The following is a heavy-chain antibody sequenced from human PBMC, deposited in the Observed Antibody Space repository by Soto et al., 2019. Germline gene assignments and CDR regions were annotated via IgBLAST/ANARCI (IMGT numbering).Heavy chain of an antibody. D-gene: IGHD4-4*01. CDR1: GGSISSSNW. J-gene: IGHJ4*02. CDR3: ARPFGTVTTFSAFDY. CDR2: IYHSGST. Sequence: SETLSLTCAVSGGSISSSNWWSWVRQPPGKGLEWIGEIYHSGSTNYNPSLKSRVTISVDKSKNQFSLKLSSVTAADTAMYYCARPFGTVTTFSAFDYWGQGTLVTVSS. V-gene: IGHV4-4*02.